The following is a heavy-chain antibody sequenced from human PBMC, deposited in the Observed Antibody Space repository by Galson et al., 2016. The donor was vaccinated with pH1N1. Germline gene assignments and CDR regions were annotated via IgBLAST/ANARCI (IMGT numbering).Heavy chain of an antibody. Sequence: SLRLSCAASGFTFSNYWMHWVRQVPGKGLEWVANIKEDGSEKYYVDSVRGRFTISRDNAKSSLYLQMNSLRDEDTALYYCAGAIGSRSSYWGQGTLVTVSS. V-gene: IGHV3-7*04. CDR1: GFTFSNYW. CDR3: AGAIGSRSSY. D-gene: IGHD3-16*02. J-gene: IGHJ4*02. CDR2: IKEDGSEK.